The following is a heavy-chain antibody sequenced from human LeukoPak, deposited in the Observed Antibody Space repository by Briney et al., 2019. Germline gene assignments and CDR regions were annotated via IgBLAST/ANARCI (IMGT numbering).Heavy chain of an antibody. J-gene: IGHJ3*02. CDR3: AKGRSDSYYDAFDI. V-gene: IGHV3-33*06. CDR2: VWYDGRNR. CDR1: GYTFSRHG. D-gene: IGHD1-26*01. Sequence: QTGGSLRLSCAASGYTFSRHGIHWVRQAPGKGLEWVAVVWYDGRNRDYADSVKGRFTISRDNSKKTLYLQMNSLRAEDTAVYYCAKGRSDSYYDAFDIWGQGAMVTVSS.